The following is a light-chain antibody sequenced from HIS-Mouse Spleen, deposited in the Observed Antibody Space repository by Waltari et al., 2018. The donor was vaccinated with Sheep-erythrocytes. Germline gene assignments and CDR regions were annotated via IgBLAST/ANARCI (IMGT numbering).Light chain of an antibody. Sequence: DIQMTQSPSTLFASVGDRATITCRASQSISSWLAWYQQKPGKDPKLLIYQASRLESGVPSRFSGSGSGTEFTLTFSSLQPNDFATYYCQQYNSYSRTFGQGTKLEIK. CDR2: QAS. J-gene: IGKJ2*01. CDR3: QQYNSYSRT. V-gene: IGKV1-5*03. CDR1: QSISSW.